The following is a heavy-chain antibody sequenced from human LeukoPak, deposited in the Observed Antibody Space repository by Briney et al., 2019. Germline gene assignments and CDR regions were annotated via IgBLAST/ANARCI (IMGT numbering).Heavy chain of an antibody. CDR2: ISDIGSI. Sequence: SETLSLTCTVSGGSISSYYWSWIRQPPGKGLEWIAYISDIGSINYNPSLKSRVTISLETSKNQFSLKLSSVTAADTAVYYCAGHHPRNTVDFWGQGTLVTVPS. V-gene: IGHV4-59*08. D-gene: IGHD2/OR15-2a*01. CDR3: AGHHPRNTVDF. CDR1: GGSISSYY. J-gene: IGHJ4*02.